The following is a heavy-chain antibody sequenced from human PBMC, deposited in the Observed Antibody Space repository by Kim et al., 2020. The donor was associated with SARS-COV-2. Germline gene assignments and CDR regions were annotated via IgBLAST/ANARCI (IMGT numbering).Heavy chain of an antibody. V-gene: IGHV4-39*01. CDR3: ARLCRGGSCSWDPLVVGFDT. CDR2: IYYSGST. Sequence: SETLSLTCTVSGGSISSSSYYWGWIRQPPGKGLEWIGSIYYSGSTYYNPSLKSRVTISVDTSKNQFSLKLSSVTAADTAVYYCARLCRGGSCSWDPLVVGFDTWGQGTLVTVSS. CDR1: GGSISSSSYY. J-gene: IGHJ5*02. D-gene: IGHD2-15*01.